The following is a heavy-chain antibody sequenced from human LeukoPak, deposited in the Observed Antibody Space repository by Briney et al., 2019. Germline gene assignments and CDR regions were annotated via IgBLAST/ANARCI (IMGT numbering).Heavy chain of an antibody. Sequence: ASVKVSCKASGYTFTSYGISWVRQAPGQGLEWMGWISAYNGNTNYAQKLQGRVTMTTDTSTSTAYMELRSLRSDDTAVYYCARDPPSCSGGSCTYFQHWGQGTLVTVSS. D-gene: IGHD2-15*01. CDR1: GYTFTSYG. J-gene: IGHJ1*01. CDR3: ARDPPSCSGGSCTYFQH. CDR2: ISAYNGNT. V-gene: IGHV1-18*01.